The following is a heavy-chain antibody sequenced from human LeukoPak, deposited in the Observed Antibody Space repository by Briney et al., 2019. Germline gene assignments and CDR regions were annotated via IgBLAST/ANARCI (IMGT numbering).Heavy chain of an antibody. CDR1: GYSTSSGYY. Sequence: PSETLSLTCNVSGYSTSSGYYWGWIRQPPGKGLQWIGTIYHSGSTYYNPSLKSRVTISVDTSKNQFSLKLSSVTAADTAVYYCARDFLPYWIAVANWFDPWGQGTLVTVSS. J-gene: IGHJ5*02. D-gene: IGHD6-19*01. V-gene: IGHV4-38-2*02. CDR2: IYHSGST. CDR3: ARDFLPYWIAVANWFDP.